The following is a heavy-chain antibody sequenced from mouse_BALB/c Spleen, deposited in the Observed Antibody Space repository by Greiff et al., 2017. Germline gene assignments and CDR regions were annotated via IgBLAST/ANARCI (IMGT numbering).Heavy chain of an antibody. CDR3: ARRYDNDY. CDR1: GFTFSSYA. V-gene: IGHV5-6-5*01. J-gene: IGHJ2*01. Sequence: EVQLVESGGGLVKPGGSLKLSCAASGFTFSSYAMSWVRQTPEKRLEWVASISSGGSTYYPDSVKGRFTISRDNARNILYLQMSSLRSEDTAMYYCARRYDNDYWGQGTTLTVSS. D-gene: IGHD2-14*01. CDR2: ISSGGST.